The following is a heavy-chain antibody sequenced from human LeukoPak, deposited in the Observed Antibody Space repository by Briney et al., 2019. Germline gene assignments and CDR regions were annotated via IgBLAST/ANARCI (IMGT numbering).Heavy chain of an antibody. V-gene: IGHV3-33*06. J-gene: IGHJ4*02. CDR2: IWYDGSNK. CDR1: GFTFSSYG. CDR3: AKDLAYGGNSPFDY. Sequence: GGSLRLSCAASGFTFSSYGMHWVRQAPGKGLEWVAVIWYDGSNKYYADSVKGRFTISRDNSKNTLYLQMNSLRAEDTAVYYCAKDLAYGGNSPFDYWGQGTLVTVSS. D-gene: IGHD4-23*01.